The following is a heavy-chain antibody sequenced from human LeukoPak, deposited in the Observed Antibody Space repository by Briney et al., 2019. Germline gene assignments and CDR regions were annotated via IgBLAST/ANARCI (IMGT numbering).Heavy chain of an antibody. V-gene: IGHV3-23*01. CDR2: VSGSGGST. D-gene: IGHD7-27*01. CDR3: AKGVVWGSEYYFDY. J-gene: IGHJ4*02. CDR1: GFTFSSYA. Sequence: PGGSLRLSCAASGFTFSSYAMSWVRQAPGKGLEWVSAVSGSGGSTYYADSVKGRFTISRDNSKNTLYLQMHSLRAEDTAVYYCAKGVVWGSEYYFDYWGQGTLVTVSS.